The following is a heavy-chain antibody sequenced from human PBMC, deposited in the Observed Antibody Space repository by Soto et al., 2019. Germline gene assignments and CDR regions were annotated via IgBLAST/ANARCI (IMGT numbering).Heavy chain of an antibody. CDR2: IYYTGST. CDR1: GGSISTFY. V-gene: IGHV4-59*01. D-gene: IGHD2-8*01. Sequence: SETLSLTCTVSGGSISTFYWNWIRQPPGEGLEWIGYIYYTGSTYYNPSLKSRVSISVDTSKNHFSLNLNSMTTADTALYYCARGLSNGVIDVWGQGTTVTVSS. CDR3: ARGLSNGVIDV. J-gene: IGHJ6*02.